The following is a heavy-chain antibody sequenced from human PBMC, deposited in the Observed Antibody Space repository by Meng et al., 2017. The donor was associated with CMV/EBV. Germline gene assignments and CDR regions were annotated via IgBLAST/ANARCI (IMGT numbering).Heavy chain of an antibody. Sequence: SETLSLTCTVSGGSISSSSYYWGWIRQPPGKGLVWTGSIYYSGSTYYNPSLKSRVTISVDTSKNQFSLKLSSVTAADTAVYYCASYWYQLLEDNYNWFDPWGQGTLVTVSS. CDR2: IYYSGST. V-gene: IGHV4-39*01. CDR1: GGSISSSSYY. J-gene: IGHJ5*02. CDR3: ASYWYQLLEDNYNWFDP. D-gene: IGHD2-2*01.